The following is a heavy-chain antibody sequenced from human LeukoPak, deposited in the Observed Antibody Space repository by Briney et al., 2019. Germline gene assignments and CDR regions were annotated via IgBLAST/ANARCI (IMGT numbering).Heavy chain of an antibody. V-gene: IGHV3-21*01. CDR3: ARGEVGATLCDY. J-gene: IGHJ4*02. Sequence: GSLRLSCAASGFTFSSYSMNWVRQAPGKGLEWVSSISSSSSYIYYADSVKGRFTISRDNAKNSLYLQMNSLRAEDTAVYYCARGEVGATLCDYWGQGTLVTVSS. CDR2: ISSSSSYI. CDR1: GFTFSSYS. D-gene: IGHD1-26*01.